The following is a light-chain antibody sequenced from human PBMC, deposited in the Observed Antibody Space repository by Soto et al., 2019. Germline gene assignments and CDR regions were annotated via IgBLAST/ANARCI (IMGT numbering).Light chain of an antibody. CDR3: QQYNNWPLT. CDR2: RAS. J-gene: IGKJ4*01. CDR1: HSVSSN. Sequence: EIVLTQSPATLSVSLGERATLSCRASHSVSSNLAWYQQKPGQAPRLLISRASTRATGIPARFSGSGSGTEFTLTISSLQSEDLGVYYCQQYNNWPLTFGGGTKVEIK. V-gene: IGKV3-15*01.